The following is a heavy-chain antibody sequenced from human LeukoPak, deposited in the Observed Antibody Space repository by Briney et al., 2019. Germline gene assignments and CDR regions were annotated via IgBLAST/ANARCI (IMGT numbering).Heavy chain of an antibody. CDR2: IYYSGST. CDR1: GGSISSYY. CDR3: ARVRGPMVRGVIDY. D-gene: IGHD3-10*01. Sequence: PSETLSLTCTVSGGSISSYYWSWIRQPPGKGLEWIGYIYYSGSTNYNPSLKSRVTISVDTSKNQFSLKLSSVTAADTAVYYCARVRGPMVRGVIDYWGQGTLVTVSS. V-gene: IGHV4-59*12. J-gene: IGHJ4*02.